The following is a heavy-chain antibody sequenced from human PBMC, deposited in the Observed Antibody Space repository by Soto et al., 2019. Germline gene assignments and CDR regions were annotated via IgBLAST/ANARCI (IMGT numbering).Heavy chain of an antibody. V-gene: IGHV3-48*01. D-gene: IGHD1-1*01. CDR1: GFDFSKYN. Sequence: EVQVVESGGGLIQPGGSLRLSCAGSGFDFSKYNMDWVRQAPGKGLEWISYISNTSRTKFYADSVKGRFTISRDNARSSLFLEMNSLRAEDTAIYYCARDGNRGYDMDVWGQGTTVTVSS. CDR2: ISNTSRTK. CDR3: ARDGNRGYDMDV. J-gene: IGHJ6*02.